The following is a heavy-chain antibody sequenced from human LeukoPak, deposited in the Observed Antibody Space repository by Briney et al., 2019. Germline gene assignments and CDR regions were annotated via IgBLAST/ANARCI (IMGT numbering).Heavy chain of an antibody. V-gene: IGHV3-74*01. D-gene: IGHD4-17*01. CDR2: INGDGSET. Sequence: GGSLRLSCSASGFTFSSHWMHWVRQAPGKGLAWGSRINGDGSETNYAGSVRGRFTISRDNAKNTLYLQMSSLRAEDTAVYYCASGSGDYGDPFDYWGQGTLVTVSS. CDR3: ASGSGDYGDPFDY. CDR1: GFTFSSHW. J-gene: IGHJ4*02.